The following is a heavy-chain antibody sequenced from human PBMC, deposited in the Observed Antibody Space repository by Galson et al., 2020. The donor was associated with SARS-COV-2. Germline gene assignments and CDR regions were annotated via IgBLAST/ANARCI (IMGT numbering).Heavy chain of an antibody. CDR2: IYYSGTT. Sequence: SGTLSLTCIVSGDSISSSRYYWGWIRQPPGKGLEWIGSIYYSGTTYYNSSLKSRVTISIATSKNQFSLKLTSVTAADTAVYYCARAGSRVTTSGDFDPWGQGTLVTVSS. D-gene: IGHD4-4*01. CDR3: ARAGSRVTTSGDFDP. CDR1: GDSISSSRYY. J-gene: IGHJ5*02. V-gene: IGHV4-39*07.